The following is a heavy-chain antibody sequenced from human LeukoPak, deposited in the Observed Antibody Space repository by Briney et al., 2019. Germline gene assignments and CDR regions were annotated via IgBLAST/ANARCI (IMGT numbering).Heavy chain of an antibody. Sequence: SQTLSLTCTVSGGSISSGGYYWSWIRQHPGKGLEWIGYIYTSGSTNYNPSLKSRVTISVDTSKNQFSLKLSSVTAADTAVYYCASSGYCTNGVCYYYYYMDVWGKGTTVTVSS. V-gene: IGHV4-31*03. D-gene: IGHD2-8*01. J-gene: IGHJ6*03. CDR2: IYTSGST. CDR3: ASSGYCTNGVCYYYYYMDV. CDR1: GGSISSGGYY.